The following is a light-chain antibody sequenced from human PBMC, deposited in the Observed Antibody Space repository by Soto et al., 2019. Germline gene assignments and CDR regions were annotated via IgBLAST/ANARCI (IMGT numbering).Light chain of an antibody. V-gene: IGKV3-11*01. Sequence: EIVLTQSPATLSLSPGERATLSCRASQSVRSYLAWYQQKIGQAPRLLIYDASNRATGIPARFSGSGSGTDLPLTISSLEPEDFAVYYCQQRSNWPLTFGGGTKVEIK. J-gene: IGKJ4*01. CDR1: QSVRSY. CDR2: DAS. CDR3: QQRSNWPLT.